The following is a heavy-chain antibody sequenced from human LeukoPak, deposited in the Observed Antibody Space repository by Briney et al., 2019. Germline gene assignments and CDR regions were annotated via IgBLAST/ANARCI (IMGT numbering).Heavy chain of an antibody. CDR1: GYTFTSYD. J-gene: IGHJ6*02. CDR3: ARAAPLHDFWSGLPYYGMDV. CDR2: MNPNSGNT. Sequence: GASVEVSCKASGYTFTSYDINWVRQATGQGLEWMGWMNPNSGNTGYAQKFQGRVTMTRNTSISTAYMELSSLRSEDTAVYYCARAAPLHDFWSGLPYYGMDVWGQGTTVTVSS. V-gene: IGHV1-8*01. D-gene: IGHD3-3*01.